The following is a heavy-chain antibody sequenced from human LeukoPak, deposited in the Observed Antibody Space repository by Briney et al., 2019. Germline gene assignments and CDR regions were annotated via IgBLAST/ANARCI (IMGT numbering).Heavy chain of an antibody. V-gene: IGHV4-59*08. Sequence: SETLSLTCTVSGGSISSYYWSWIRQPPGKGLEWIGYIYYSGSTNYNPSLKSRVTISVDTSKNQFSLKLSSVTAADTAAYYCARHGYGDYLTPEHYYGMDVWGQGTTVTVSS. J-gene: IGHJ6*02. D-gene: IGHD4-17*01. CDR3: ARHGYGDYLTPEHYYGMDV. CDR2: IYYSGST. CDR1: GGSISSYY.